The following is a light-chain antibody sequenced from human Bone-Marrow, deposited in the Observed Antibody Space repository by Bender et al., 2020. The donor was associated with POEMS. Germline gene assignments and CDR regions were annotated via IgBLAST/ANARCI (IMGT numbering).Light chain of an antibody. CDR3: CSYAGSNTLV. CDR1: SGDIGSYNL. CDR2: GDT. V-gene: IGLV2-23*01. J-gene: IGLJ3*02. Sequence: QSALTQPASVSGSHGQSITLSCTGTSGDIGSYNLVSWYQHLPGKAPKLMIYGDTKRPAGVSNRCAGSRSGNTASLTISGLQAEDEADYYCCSYAGSNTLVFGGGTKVTVL.